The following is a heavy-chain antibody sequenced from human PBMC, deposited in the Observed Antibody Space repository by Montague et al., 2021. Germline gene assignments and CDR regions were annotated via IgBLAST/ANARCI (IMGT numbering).Heavy chain of an antibody. CDR1: GVSINNNSFF. D-gene: IGHD3-22*01. Sequence: SETLSLICTVSGVSINNNSFFWAWIRQTPGQGLEWIGSVYDGGRTHYNPSLKSRVTIFVDTSKNQFSLDLTSVTAADTSVFYCSRGPFFFDSRGDYSYESCDIWGQGTMVTVSS. V-gene: IGHV4-39*01. CDR2: VYDGGRT. J-gene: IGHJ3*02. CDR3: SRGPFFFDSRGDYSYESCDI.